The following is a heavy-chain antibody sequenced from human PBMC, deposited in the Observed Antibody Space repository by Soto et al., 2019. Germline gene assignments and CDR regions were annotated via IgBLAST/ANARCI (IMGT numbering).Heavy chain of an antibody. Sequence: SETLSLTCTVSGGSISSGGYYWSWIRQHPGKGLEWIGYIYYSGSTYYNPSLKSRVTISVDTSKNQFSLKLSSVTAADTAVYYCAREAACSSTSCYNWFDPWGQGTLVTVS. CDR2: IYYSGST. CDR1: GGSISSGGYY. D-gene: IGHD2-2*01. J-gene: IGHJ5*02. V-gene: IGHV4-31*03. CDR3: AREAACSSTSCYNWFDP.